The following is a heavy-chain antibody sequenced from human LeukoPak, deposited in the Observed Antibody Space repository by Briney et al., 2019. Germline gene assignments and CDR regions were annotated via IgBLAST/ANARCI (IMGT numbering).Heavy chain of an antibody. CDR3: ARDYYSSSWYIWFDP. J-gene: IGHJ5*02. CDR1: GGSISSYY. D-gene: IGHD6-13*01. CDR2: IYYSGSN. V-gene: IGHV4-59*01. Sequence: SETLSLTCTVSGGSISSYYWSWIRQPPGKGLEWIGYIYYSGSNNYNPSLKSRVPISVDTSKNQFSLKLSSVTGADTAVYYCARDYYSSSWYIWFDPWGQGTLVTVSS.